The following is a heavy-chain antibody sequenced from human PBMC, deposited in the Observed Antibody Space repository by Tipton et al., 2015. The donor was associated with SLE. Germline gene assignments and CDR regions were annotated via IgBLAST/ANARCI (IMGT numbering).Heavy chain of an antibody. Sequence: AASGFTFSSYAMHWVRQAPGKGLEWVAVISYDGSNKYYADSVKGRFTISRDNSKNTLYLQMNSLRAEDTAVYYCARVTHAGAFDIWGQGTMVTVSS. J-gene: IGHJ3*02. V-gene: IGHV3-30*04. D-gene: IGHD4-23*01. CDR1: GFTFSSYA. CDR2: ISYDGSNK. CDR3: ARVTHAGAFDI.